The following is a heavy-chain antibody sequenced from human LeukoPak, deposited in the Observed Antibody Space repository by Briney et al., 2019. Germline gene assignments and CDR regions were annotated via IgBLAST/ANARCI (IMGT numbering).Heavy chain of an antibody. Sequence: SVKVSCKASGGTFISYAISWVRQAPGQGVEWMGGIIPIFGTANYAQKFQGRVTITADESATTSYMELSSLRSEDTAVYYCARDATVRGPYGGHHFYSYMDVWGKGTTVTISS. D-gene: IGHD3-10*01. V-gene: IGHV1-69*13. J-gene: IGHJ6*03. CDR3: ARDATVRGPYGGHHFYSYMDV. CDR1: GGTFISYA. CDR2: IIPIFGTA.